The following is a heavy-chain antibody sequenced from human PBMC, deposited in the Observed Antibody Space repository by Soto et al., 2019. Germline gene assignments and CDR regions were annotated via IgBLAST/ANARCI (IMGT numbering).Heavy chain of an antibody. CDR3: ARSLWFEAQIDY. J-gene: IGHJ4*02. CDR2: ISTTGSTI. Sequence: EVQLVESGGGLVQPGGSLRLSCAASGFTFTSYSMNWVRQAPGKGLEWVSYISTTGSTIYYAYSVKGRFTISRDNAKNSLYLQMNSLRAEDTAVYHCARSLWFEAQIDYWGQGALVTVSS. CDR1: GFTFTSYS. D-gene: IGHD3-10*01. V-gene: IGHV3-48*01.